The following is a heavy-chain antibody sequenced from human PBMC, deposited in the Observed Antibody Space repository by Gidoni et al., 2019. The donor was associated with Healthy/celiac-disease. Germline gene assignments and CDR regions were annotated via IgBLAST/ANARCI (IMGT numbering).Heavy chain of an antibody. CDR3: ARGLGDCRGGSCYRAYYYYGMDV. Sequence: QVQLQASAPGPATPSATLSLTCTVSGGSISSYYWSWIRQPPGKGLEWIGYIYYSGSTNYNPSLKSRVTISVDTSKNQFSLKLSSVTAADTAVYYCARGLGDCRGGSCYRAYYYYGMDVWGQGTTVTVSS. J-gene: IGHJ6*02. V-gene: IGHV4-59*08. CDR2: IYYSGST. D-gene: IGHD2-15*01. CDR1: GGSISSYY.